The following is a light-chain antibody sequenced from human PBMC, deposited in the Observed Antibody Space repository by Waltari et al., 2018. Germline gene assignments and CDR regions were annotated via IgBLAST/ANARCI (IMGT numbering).Light chain of an antibody. J-gene: IGKJ1*01. CDR2: DAS. V-gene: IGKV3-20*01. CDR3: QKYVNLPAT. Sequence: EIALTQSPGTLSLSPGERATLPCRASQRVGRYLAWDQQKHGQAPRLLIYDASTRATGIPDRFSGSGSGTDFSLTISRLESEDFAVYYCQKYVNLPATFGQGTKVEIK. CDR1: QRVGRY.